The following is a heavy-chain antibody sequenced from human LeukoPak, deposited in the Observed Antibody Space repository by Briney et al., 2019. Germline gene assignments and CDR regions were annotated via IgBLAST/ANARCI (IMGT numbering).Heavy chain of an antibody. J-gene: IGHJ5*02. V-gene: IGHV3-30-3*01. CDR3: ARGAYGSGSESIPHSVRFDP. CDR1: GFTFSDYY. D-gene: IGHD3-10*01. Sequence: GGSLRLSCAASGFTFSDYYMSWVRQAPGKGLEWVAVISYDGSNKYYADSVKGRFTISRDNSKNTLYLQMNSLRAEDTAVYYCARGAYGSGSESIPHSVRFDPWGQGTLVTVSS. CDR2: ISYDGSNK.